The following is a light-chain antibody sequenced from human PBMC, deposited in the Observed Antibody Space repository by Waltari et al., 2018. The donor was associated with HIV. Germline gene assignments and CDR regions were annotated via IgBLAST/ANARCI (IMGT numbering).Light chain of an antibody. J-gene: IGKJ3*01. CDR1: QSVSIS. V-gene: IGKV1-39*01. CDR3: QQSFSSPLS. CDR2: AAS. Sequence: DIQMTQSPSSLSASVGDRITIDCRASQSVSISLNWYQQKPGKVPKLLISAASTLQSGVPSRFSGSGSGTDFTLTNDSLQPDDFATYYCQQSFSSPLSFGPGTKVDIK.